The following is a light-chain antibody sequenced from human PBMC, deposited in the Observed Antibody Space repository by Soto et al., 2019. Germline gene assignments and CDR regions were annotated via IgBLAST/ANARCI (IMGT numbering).Light chain of an antibody. CDR1: QDIGNY. J-gene: IGKJ5*01. CDR2: DAF. Sequence: DIQLTQYPSSLSASVGDRITITCQASQDIGNYLNWYQQKPGKAPKLLIYDAFTLESGVPSRFSGSGSGTDFTFTISSLQPEDFATYYCQQYENLPTFGQRTRLEI. CDR3: QQYENLPT. V-gene: IGKV1-33*01.